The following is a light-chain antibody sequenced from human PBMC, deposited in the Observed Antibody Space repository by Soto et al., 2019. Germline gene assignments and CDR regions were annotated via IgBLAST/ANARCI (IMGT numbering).Light chain of an antibody. CDR1: QSVSSN. Sequence: EIVMTQSPATLSVSLGARATLSCRASQSVSSNLAWYQLKPGQAPRLLIYGASNRATGIPARFSGSGSGTDFTLTISSLETEDFAVYFCQQRGTRPPWTFGQGTKVDI. V-gene: IGKV3D-15*01. J-gene: IGKJ1*01. CDR3: QQRGTRPPWT. CDR2: GAS.